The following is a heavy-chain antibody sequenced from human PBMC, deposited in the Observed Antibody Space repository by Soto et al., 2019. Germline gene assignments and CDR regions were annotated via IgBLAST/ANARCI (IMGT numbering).Heavy chain of an antibody. CDR2: LGTIGA. CDR1: GFTFSAHV. Sequence: EVQLLESGGGLVQPGGSLRLSCVGSGFTFSAHVITWVRQAPGKGLEWVSTLGTIGAFYADSVKGRFTISRDNSKNTVNLQMNSLRGEDTAIYYCARDLTTHDYWGQGTVVTVSS. J-gene: IGHJ4*02. CDR3: ARDLTTHDY. V-gene: IGHV3-23*01.